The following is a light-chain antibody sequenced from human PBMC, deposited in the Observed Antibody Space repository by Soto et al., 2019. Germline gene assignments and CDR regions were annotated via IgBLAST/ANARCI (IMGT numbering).Light chain of an antibody. J-gene: IGKJ5*01. Sequence: EIVLTQSPGTLSLSTGERATLSCRASQSVSSSYLAWYQQKPGQAPRLLIYGASSRATGIPDRFSGSGSGTDFTLTISRLEPEDFALYYCQHYAGGSRITFGQGTRLEI. V-gene: IGKV3-20*01. CDR1: QSVSSSY. CDR3: QHYAGGSRIT. CDR2: GAS.